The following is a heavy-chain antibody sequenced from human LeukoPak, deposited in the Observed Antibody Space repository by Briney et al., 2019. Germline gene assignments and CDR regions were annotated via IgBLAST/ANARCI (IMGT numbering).Heavy chain of an antibody. Sequence: PGGSLRLSCAASGFTFSSSAMSWVRQAPGKGLEWVSAISNNGGYTYYADSVQGRFTISRDNSKSTLCLQMNSLRAEDTAVYYCARGGVDTATYGAFDIWGQGTMVTVSS. J-gene: IGHJ3*02. V-gene: IGHV3-23*01. D-gene: IGHD5-18*01. CDR3: ARGGVDTATYGAFDI. CDR2: ISNNGGYT. CDR1: GFTFSSSA.